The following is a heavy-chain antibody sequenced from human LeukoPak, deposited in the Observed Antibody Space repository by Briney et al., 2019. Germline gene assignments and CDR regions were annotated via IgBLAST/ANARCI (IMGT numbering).Heavy chain of an antibody. CDR1: GGSISSYY. CDR3: ARDYYYGSGSYYYYYYYMDV. J-gene: IGHJ6*03. D-gene: IGHD3-10*01. Sequence: SETLSLTCTVSGGSISSYYWSWIRQPPGKGLEWIGRIYTSGSTNYNPSLKSRVTMSVDTSKNQFSLKLSSVTAADTAVYYCARDYYYGSGSYYYYYYYMDVWGKGTTVTISS. V-gene: IGHV4-4*07. CDR2: IYTSGST.